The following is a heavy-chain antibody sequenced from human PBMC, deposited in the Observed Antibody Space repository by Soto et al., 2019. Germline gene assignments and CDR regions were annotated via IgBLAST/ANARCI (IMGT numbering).Heavy chain of an antibody. D-gene: IGHD6-6*01. CDR1: GFMFSDYA. Sequence: PGGSLRLSCAASGFMFSDYAMDWVRQAPGKGLEWVSYFSRTDNTVQYADSVKGRFIISRDNVANSLYLQMHSLTAEDTAIYYCARETQSSHHHFDYWGPGTLVTVSS. V-gene: IGHV3-48*03. CDR2: FSRTDNTV. J-gene: IGHJ4*02. CDR3: ARETQSSHHHFDY.